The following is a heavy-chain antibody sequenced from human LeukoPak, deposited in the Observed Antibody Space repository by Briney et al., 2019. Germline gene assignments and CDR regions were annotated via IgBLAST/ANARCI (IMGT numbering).Heavy chain of an antibody. D-gene: IGHD6-13*01. Sequence: VKVSCKASGGTFSSYAISWVRQAPGQGLEWMGRIIPILGIANYAQKFQGRVTITADKSTSTAYMELSSLRSEDTAVYYCARVPGRIAAAGYFDYWGQGTLVTVSS. CDR3: ARVPGRIAAAGYFDY. CDR2: IIPILGIA. V-gene: IGHV1-69*04. CDR1: GGTFSSYA. J-gene: IGHJ4*02.